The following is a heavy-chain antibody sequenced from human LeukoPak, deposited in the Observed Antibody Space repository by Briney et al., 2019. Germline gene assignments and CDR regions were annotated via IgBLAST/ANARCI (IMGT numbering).Heavy chain of an antibody. CDR3: ARTPHCYESSGSYYFQGMDV. Sequence: ASVKVSCKASGYTFTDYYMHWVRQAPGQGLEWMGWINPKSGGTNNAQKFQGRVTMTRDTSISTAYMEASSLRSDDTAVYYCARTPHCYESSGSYYFQGMDVWGQGTTVTVSS. D-gene: IGHD3-22*01. J-gene: IGHJ6*02. CDR2: INPKSGGT. CDR1: GYTFTDYY. V-gene: IGHV1-2*02.